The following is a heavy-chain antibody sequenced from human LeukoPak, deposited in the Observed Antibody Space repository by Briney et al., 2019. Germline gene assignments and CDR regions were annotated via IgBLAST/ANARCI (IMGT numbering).Heavy chain of an antibody. CDR1: GGSISSYY. J-gene: IGHJ6*02. CDR3: ARFGSGSYYPDYYGMDV. Sequence: SETLSLTCTVSGGSISSYYWSWIRQPPGEGLEWIGYIYYSGSTNYNPSLKSRVTISVDTSKNQFSLKLSSVTAADTAVYYCARFGSGSYYPDYYGMDVWGQGTTVTVSS. D-gene: IGHD3-10*01. CDR2: IYYSGST. V-gene: IGHV4-59*08.